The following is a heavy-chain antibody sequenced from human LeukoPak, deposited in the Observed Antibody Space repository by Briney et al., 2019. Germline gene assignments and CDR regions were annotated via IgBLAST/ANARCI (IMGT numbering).Heavy chain of an antibody. J-gene: IGHJ6*03. V-gene: IGHV3-30*02. CDR1: GFTFSSYA. Sequence: GGSLRLSCAASGFTFSSYAMHWVRQAPGKGLEWVTFIRYDGSNKYYADSVKGRFPISRDNSKNTPYLQMNSLRAEDTAVYYCAKGSKEVLFTRDHYMDVWGKGTTVTISS. CDR3: AKGSKEVLFTRDHYMDV. D-gene: IGHD3-3*01. CDR2: IRYDGSNK.